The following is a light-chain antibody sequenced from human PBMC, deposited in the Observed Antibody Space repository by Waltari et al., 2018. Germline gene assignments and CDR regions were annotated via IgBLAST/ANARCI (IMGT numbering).Light chain of an antibody. V-gene: IGLV2-23*02. CDR3: CSYAGSTWV. J-gene: IGLJ3*02. CDR1: SRDVGSYNL. CDR2: EVT. Sequence: QSALTQPASVSGSPGQSITISCTGTSRDVGSYNLVSWYQQHPGKAPKLMIYEVTERPSGVSNRFSGSKSGNTASLTISGLQAEDEADYYCCSYAGSTWVFGGGTKLTVL.